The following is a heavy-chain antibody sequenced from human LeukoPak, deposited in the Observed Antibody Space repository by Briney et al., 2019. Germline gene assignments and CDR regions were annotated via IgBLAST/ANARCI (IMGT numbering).Heavy chain of an antibody. V-gene: IGHV4-59*01. CDR2: IYYSGST. CDR1: GGSISSYY. CDR3: ARDYCSGGSCYWDY. J-gene: IGHJ4*02. Sequence: PSETLSLTCTVSGGSISSYYWSWLRQSPGKGLEWIGYIYYSGSTNYNPSLKSRVTISVDTSKNQFSLKLSSVTAADTAVYYCARDYCSGGSCYWDYWGQGTLVTVSS. D-gene: IGHD2-15*01.